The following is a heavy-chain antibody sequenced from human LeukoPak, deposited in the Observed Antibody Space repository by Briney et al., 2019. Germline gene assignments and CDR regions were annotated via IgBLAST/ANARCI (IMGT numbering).Heavy chain of an antibody. V-gene: IGHV4-31*03. CDR2: IYYSGST. CDR1: GGSISSGGYY. CDR3: AGFRIQLWSPFYYYGMDV. Sequence: SQTLFLTCTVSGGSISSGGYYWSWICQHPGKGLEWIGYIYYSGSTYYNPSLKSRVTISVDTSKNQFSLKLSSVTAADTAVYYCAGFRIQLWSPFYYYGMDVWGQGTTVTVSS. J-gene: IGHJ6*02. D-gene: IGHD5-18*01.